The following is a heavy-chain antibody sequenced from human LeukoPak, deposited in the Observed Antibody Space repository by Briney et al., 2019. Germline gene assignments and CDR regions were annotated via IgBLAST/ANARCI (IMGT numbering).Heavy chain of an antibody. CDR2: ISGSGGDT. J-gene: IGHJ4*02. CDR3: AKVAAGTYYFDY. Sequence: GGSLRLSCAASGFTFNSYAMSWVRQAPGKGLEWVSAISGSGGDTYYADSVKGRFTISRDNSKNTLYMQVNSLRAEDTAIYYCAKVAAGTYYFDYWGQGTLVTVSS. CDR1: GFTFNSYA. V-gene: IGHV3-23*01. D-gene: IGHD6-25*01.